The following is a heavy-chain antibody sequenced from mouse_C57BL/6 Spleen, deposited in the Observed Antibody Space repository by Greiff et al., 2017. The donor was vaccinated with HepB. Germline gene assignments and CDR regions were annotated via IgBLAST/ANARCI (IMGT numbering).Heavy chain of an antibody. CDR3: AIPPSHYYGSSNWYFDV. Sequence: QVQLQQPGAELVKPGASVKVSCKASGYTFTSYWMHWVKQRPGQGLEWIGRIHPSDSDTNYNQKFKGKATLTVDKSSSTAYMQLSSLTSEDSAVYYCAIPPSHYYGSSNWYFDVWGTGTTVTVSS. CDR1: GYTFTSYW. CDR2: IHPSDSDT. D-gene: IGHD1-1*01. V-gene: IGHV1-74*01. J-gene: IGHJ1*03.